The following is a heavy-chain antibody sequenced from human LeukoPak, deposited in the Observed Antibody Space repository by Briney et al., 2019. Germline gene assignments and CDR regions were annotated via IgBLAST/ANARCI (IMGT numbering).Heavy chain of an antibody. Sequence: SETLSLTCAVYGGSFSGYYWSWIRQPPGKGLEWIGEINHSGSTNYNPSLKSRVTISVDTSKNQFSLKLSSVTAADTAVYYCARDPNYYDREVYFQHWGQGTLVTVSS. CDR2: INHSGST. CDR1: GGSFSGYY. J-gene: IGHJ1*01. D-gene: IGHD3-22*01. V-gene: IGHV4-34*01. CDR3: ARDPNYYDREVYFQH.